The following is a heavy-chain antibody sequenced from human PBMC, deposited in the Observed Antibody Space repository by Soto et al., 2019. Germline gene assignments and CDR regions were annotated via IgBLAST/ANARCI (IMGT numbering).Heavy chain of an antibody. Sequence: QVQLVQSGAEVKKPGASVKVSCKASGYTFTSYGISWVRQAPGQGLEWMGWISAYNGNTNYAQKLQGRVTMTTDTYTSTAYMELRSLRSDDTAVYYCARVKYSPPSYYYFGMDVWGQGTTVTVSS. J-gene: IGHJ6*02. CDR3: ARVKYSPPSYYYFGMDV. V-gene: IGHV1-18*01. CDR1: GYTFTSYG. CDR2: ISAYNGNT. D-gene: IGHD5-18*01.